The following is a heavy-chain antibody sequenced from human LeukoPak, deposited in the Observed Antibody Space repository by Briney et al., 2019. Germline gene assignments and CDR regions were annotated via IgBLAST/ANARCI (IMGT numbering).Heavy chain of an antibody. J-gene: IGHJ5*02. Sequence: GGSLRLSCAASGFTFSSYSMNWVRQAPGKGLVWVSSISSSSSYIYYADSVKGRFTISRDNAKNSLYLQMNSLRAEDTAVYYCARVAVRDFLIWFDPWGQGTLVTVSS. V-gene: IGHV3-21*01. CDR1: GFTFSSYS. D-gene: IGHD3-9*01. CDR2: ISSSSSYI. CDR3: ARVAVRDFLIWFDP.